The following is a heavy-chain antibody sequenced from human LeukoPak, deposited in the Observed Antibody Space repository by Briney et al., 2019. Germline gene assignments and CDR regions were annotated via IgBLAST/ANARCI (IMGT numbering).Heavy chain of an antibody. J-gene: IGHJ6*03. CDR3: ATSLTTVTHYYYYMDV. CDR1: GGSFSGCY. V-gene: IGHV4-34*01. D-gene: IGHD4-11*01. CDR2: INHSGST. Sequence: SETLSLTCVVSGGSFSGCYWSWIRQSPGKGLEWIGEINHSGSTNYNPSLKSRVTISIDTSKDQFSLKLGSVTAADTAVYYCATSLTTVTHYYYYMDVWGKGATVTISS.